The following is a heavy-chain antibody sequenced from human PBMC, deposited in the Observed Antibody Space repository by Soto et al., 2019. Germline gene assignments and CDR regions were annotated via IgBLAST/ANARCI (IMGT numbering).Heavy chain of an antibody. D-gene: IGHD3-22*01. CDR2: IIPIFGTA. CDR3: ARADVNYDSSGYYNPPIDY. Sequence: SVKVSCKASGGTFSSYAISWVRQAPGQGLEWMGGIIPIFGTANYAQKFQGRVTITADESTSTAYMELSSLRSEDTAVYYCARADVNYDSSGYYNPPIDYWGQGTLVTVSS. V-gene: IGHV1-69*13. J-gene: IGHJ4*02. CDR1: GGTFSSYA.